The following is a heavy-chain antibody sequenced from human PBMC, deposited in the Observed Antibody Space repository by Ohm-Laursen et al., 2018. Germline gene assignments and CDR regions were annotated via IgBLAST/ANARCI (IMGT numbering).Heavy chain of an antibody. J-gene: IGHJ4*02. V-gene: IGHV6-1*01. CDR1: GDSVSSINSA. CDR3: ARNRQGYIDY. CDR2: TYYGSKWYS. Sequence: SDTLSLTWAISGDSVSSINSAWNWIRQSPSGGLEWLGRTYYGSKWYSDYAVSVKSRITITADTSKNQFSLQLNSLTPEDTAMYFCARNRQGYIDYWGQGTLVTVSS.